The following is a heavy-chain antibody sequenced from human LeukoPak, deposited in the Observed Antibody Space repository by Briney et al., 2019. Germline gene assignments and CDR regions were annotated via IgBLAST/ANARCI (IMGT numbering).Heavy chain of an antibody. V-gene: IGHV1-18*01. CDR3: ARRIAVAVDDAFDI. D-gene: IGHD6-19*01. J-gene: IGHJ3*02. CDR2: ISAYNGNT. CDR1: GYTFTSYG. Sequence: ASVKVSCKASGYTFTSYGISWVRQAPGQGLEWMGWISAYNGNTNYAQKLQGRVTMTTDTSTSTAYMELRSLRSDDTAVYYCARRIAVAVDDAFDIWGQGTMVTVSS.